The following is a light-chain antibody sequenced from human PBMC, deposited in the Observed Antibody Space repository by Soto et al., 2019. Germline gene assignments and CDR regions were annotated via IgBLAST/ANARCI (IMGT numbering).Light chain of an antibody. CDR3: QQYYSTSPT. Sequence: DIVMTQSPDSLAVSLGERATINCKSSQSVLYSSNNKNYLAWYQQRPGQPTKLLIHWASTRQSGVPDRFSGSGSGTDFTLTISSLQAEDVAVYYCQQYYSTSPTFGGGTKVEIK. CDR2: WAS. CDR1: QSVLYSSNNKNY. V-gene: IGKV4-1*01. J-gene: IGKJ4*01.